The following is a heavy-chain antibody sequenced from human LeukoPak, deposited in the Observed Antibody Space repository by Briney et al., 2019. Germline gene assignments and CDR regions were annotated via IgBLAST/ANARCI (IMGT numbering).Heavy chain of an antibody. CDR3: AKDRGTYDSRLLDAFDI. V-gene: IGHV3-23*01. J-gene: IGHJ3*02. Sequence: GGSLRLSCAASGFTFNNYAMNWVRQAPGRGLEWVSTISDTGGRTYYADSVKGRFTISRDSFTNTLYLEMNSLRAEDTAIYYCAKDRGTYDSRLLDAFDIWGQGTMVTVSS. CDR1: GFTFNNYA. D-gene: IGHD3-22*01. CDR2: ISDTGGRT.